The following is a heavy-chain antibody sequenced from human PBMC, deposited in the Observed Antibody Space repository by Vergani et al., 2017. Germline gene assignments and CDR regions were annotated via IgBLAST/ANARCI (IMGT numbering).Heavy chain of an antibody. V-gene: IGHV4-4*03. Sequence: QVQLQESGPGLVKPPGTLSPTCAVSGDSSSSNNCWTWVRQPPGKGLEWIGEICHTEDTKYSPSLKSRVTVSVDESRNFFSLRLNSVTAADTAVYYCATIGYRRWGYYFDDWGQGILVTVSS. CDR1: GDSSSSNNC. CDR2: ICHTEDT. CDR3: ATIGYRRWGYYFDD. D-gene: IGHD2-2*02. J-gene: IGHJ4*02.